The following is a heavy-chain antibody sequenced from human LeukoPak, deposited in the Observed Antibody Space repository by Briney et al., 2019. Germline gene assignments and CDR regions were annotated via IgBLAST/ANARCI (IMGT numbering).Heavy chain of an antibody. V-gene: IGHV4-4*07. D-gene: IGHD5-18*01. CDR3: ARNTGGYSYGYNYYMDV. Sequence: SETLSLTCTVSGGSISSYYWGWIRQPAGKGLEWIGRIYTSGSTNYNPSLKSRVTMSVDTSKNQFSLKLSSVTTADTAVYYCARNTGGYSYGYNYYMDVWGKGTTVTVSS. CDR2: IYTSGST. CDR1: GGSISSYY. J-gene: IGHJ6*03.